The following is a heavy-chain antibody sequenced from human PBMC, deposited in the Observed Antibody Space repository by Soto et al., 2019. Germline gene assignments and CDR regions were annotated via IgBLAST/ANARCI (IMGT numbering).Heavy chain of an antibody. CDR3: APVRVRGVMGWLDP. CDR1: GFSLSTSGVG. Sequence: QITLKESGPTLVKPTQTLTLTCTFSGFSLSTSGVGVGWIRQPPGKALEWLALIYWDDDKRYSPSLKSRLTITKDTSKNQVVLTMTNMDPVDTATYCWAPVRVRGVMGWLDPWGQGTQVTVSS. J-gene: IGHJ5*02. V-gene: IGHV2-5*02. D-gene: IGHD3-10*01. CDR2: IYWDDDK.